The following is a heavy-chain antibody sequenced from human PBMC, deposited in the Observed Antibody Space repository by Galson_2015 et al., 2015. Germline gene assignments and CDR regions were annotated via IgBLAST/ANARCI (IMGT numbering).Heavy chain of an antibody. CDR1: GFTFDDYA. Sequence: SLRLSCAASGFTFDDYAMHWVRQAPGKGLEWVSGISWNSGSIGYVDSVKGRFTISRDNAKNSLYLQMNSLRAEDTAVYYCAGAPAEGRASPAFDIWGQGTMVTVSS. D-gene: IGHD1-26*01. CDR2: ISWNSGSI. CDR3: AGAPAEGRASPAFDI. J-gene: IGHJ3*02. V-gene: IGHV3-9*01.